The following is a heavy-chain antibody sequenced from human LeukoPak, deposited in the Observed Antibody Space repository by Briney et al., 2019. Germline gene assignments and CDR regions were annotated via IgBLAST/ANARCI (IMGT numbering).Heavy chain of an antibody. J-gene: IGHJ5*02. CDR3: ARVARYSYGINWFDP. D-gene: IGHD5-18*01. CDR2: ISAYNGNT. CDR1: GYTFTSYG. V-gene: IGHV1-18*01. Sequence: ASVEASCKASGYTFTSYGISWVRQAPGQGLEWMGWISAYNGNTNYAQKLQGRVTMTTDTSTSTAYMELRSLRSDDTAVYYCARVARYSYGINWFDPWGQGTLVTVSS.